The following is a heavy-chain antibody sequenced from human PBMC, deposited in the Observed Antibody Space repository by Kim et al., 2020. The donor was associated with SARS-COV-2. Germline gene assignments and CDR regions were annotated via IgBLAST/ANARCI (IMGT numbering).Heavy chain of an antibody. CDR1: GYTFTSYG. J-gene: IGHJ4*02. Sequence: ASVKVSCKASGYTFTSYGISWVRQAPGQGLEWMGWISAYNGNTNYAQKLQGRVTMTTDTSTSTAYMELRSLRSDDTAVYYCARDIVVVPAAIVPAGLDYWGQGTLVTVSS. CDR2: ISAYNGNT. CDR3: ARDIVVVPAAIVPAGLDY. D-gene: IGHD2-2*01. V-gene: IGHV1-18*04.